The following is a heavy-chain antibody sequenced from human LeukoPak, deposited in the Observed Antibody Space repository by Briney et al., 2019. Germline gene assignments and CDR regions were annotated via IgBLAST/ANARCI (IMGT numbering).Heavy chain of an antibody. J-gene: IGHJ5*02. V-gene: IGHV1-2*06. CDR1: GYTFTGYY. CDR3: ARDFGDYDFWSGYPRNWFDP. D-gene: IGHD3-3*01. Sequence: ASVKVSCKASGYTFTGYYMQWVRQAPGQGLEWMGRINPNSGGTNYAQKFQGRVTMTRDTSISTAYMELSRLRSDDTAVYYCARDFGDYDFWSGYPRNWFDPWGQGTLVTVSS. CDR2: INPNSGGT.